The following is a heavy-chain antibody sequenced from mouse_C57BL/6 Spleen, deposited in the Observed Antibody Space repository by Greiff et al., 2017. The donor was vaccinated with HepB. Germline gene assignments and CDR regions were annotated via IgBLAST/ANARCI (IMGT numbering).Heavy chain of an antibody. CDR1: GYTFTSYW. D-gene: IGHD3-2*02. V-gene: IGHV1-69*01. CDR3: ARGDSSGYGDFDY. J-gene: IGHJ2*01. Sequence: QVQLQQPGAELVMPGASVKLSCKASGYTFTSYWMHWVKQRPGQGLEWIGEIDPSDSYTNYNQKFKGKSTLTVDKSSSTAYMQLSSLTSEDSAVYYCARGDSSGYGDFDYWGQGTTLTVSS. CDR2: IDPSDSYT.